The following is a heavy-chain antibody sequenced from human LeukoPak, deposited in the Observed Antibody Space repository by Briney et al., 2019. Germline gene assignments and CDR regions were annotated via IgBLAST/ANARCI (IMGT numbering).Heavy chain of an antibody. V-gene: IGHV7-4-1*02. CDR1: GYTFTSYA. Sequence: VASVKVSCKASGYTFTSYAMNWVRQAPGQGREWMGWINTNTGNPTYAQGFTGRFVFSLDTSVSTAYLQISSLKAEDTAVYYCAREAVTNYFDYWGQGTLVTVSS. J-gene: IGHJ4*02. D-gene: IGHD4-17*01. CDR2: INTNTGNP. CDR3: AREAVTNYFDY.